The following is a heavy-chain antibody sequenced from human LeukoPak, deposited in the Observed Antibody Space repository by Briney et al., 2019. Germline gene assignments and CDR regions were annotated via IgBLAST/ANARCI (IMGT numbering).Heavy chain of an antibody. CDR2: IYTSGST. CDR1: GGSISSYY. J-gene: IGHJ5*02. Sequence: SQTLSLTCTVSGGSISSYYWSWIRQPAGKGLEWIGRIYTSGSTNYNPSLKSRVTMSVDTSKNQFSLKLSSVTAADTAVYYCARDAKVGATWSGMLNWFDPWGQGTLVTVSS. D-gene: IGHD1-26*01. V-gene: IGHV4-4*07. CDR3: ARDAKVGATWSGMLNWFDP.